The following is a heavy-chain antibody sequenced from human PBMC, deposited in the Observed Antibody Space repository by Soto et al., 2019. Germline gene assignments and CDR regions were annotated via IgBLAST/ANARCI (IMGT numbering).Heavy chain of an antibody. CDR1: GFSFSGYW. Sequence: GGSLRLSCAASGFSFSGYWMHWVRQAPGKGLVWVSRIKSDGTMTMYADSVKGRFTISRDNAKHTLYLQMNSLREEDTAVYYCARSDWFDPWGQGTLVTVSS. V-gene: IGHV3-74*03. CDR3: ARSDWFDP. J-gene: IGHJ5*02. CDR2: IKSDGTMT.